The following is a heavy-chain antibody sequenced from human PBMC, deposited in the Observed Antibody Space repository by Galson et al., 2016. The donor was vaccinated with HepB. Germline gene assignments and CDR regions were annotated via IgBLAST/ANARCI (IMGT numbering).Heavy chain of an antibody. CDR2: IHSGGDT. V-gene: IGHV3-53*01. J-gene: IGHJ6*03. D-gene: IGHD2-21*02. CDR1: GFIVSNNY. CDR3: AREGTDCGGDCSGRPTYYMDV. Sequence: SLRLSCAASGFIVSNNYMSWVRQAPGKGLEWVSVIHSGGDTYYADSVKGRFTISKDNSKNMIYLQMNSLRAEDTAVYYCAREGTDCGGDCSGRPTYYMDVWGRGTTVIVSS.